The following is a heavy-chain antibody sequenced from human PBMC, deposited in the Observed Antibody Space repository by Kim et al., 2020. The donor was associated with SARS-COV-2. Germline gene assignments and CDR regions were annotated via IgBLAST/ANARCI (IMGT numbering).Heavy chain of an antibody. CDR1: GFTFSSYS. D-gene: IGHD3-16*02. Sequence: GGSLRLSCAASGFTFSSYSMNWVRQAPGKGLEWVSSISSSSSYIYYADSVKGRFTISRDNAKNSLYLQMNSLRAEDTAVYYCARSLSLGELSLIPDYWGQGTLVTVSS. CDR3: ARSLSLGELSLIPDY. J-gene: IGHJ4*02. V-gene: IGHV3-21*01. CDR2: ISSSSSYI.